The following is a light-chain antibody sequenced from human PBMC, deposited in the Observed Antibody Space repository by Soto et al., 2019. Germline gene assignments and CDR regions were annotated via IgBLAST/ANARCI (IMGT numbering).Light chain of an antibody. CDR2: AVT. V-gene: IGLV2-11*01. Sequence: QSALTQPRSVSGSPGQSVTISCTGTSSDVGGYNYVSWYQQYPGKAPKVMIYAVTKRPSGVPDRISGSKSGNTASLTISGLHAEDEADYYCCSYAGSYTHYVFGTGTKLTVL. J-gene: IGLJ1*01. CDR3: CSYAGSYTHYV. CDR1: SSDVGGYNY.